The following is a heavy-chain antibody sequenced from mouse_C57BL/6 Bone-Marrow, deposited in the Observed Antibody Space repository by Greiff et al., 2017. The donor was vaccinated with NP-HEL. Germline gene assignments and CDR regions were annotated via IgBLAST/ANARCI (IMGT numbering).Heavy chain of an antibody. V-gene: IGHV5-17*01. CDR1: GFTFSDYG. J-gene: IGHJ2*01. CDR3: ARRTPDDFDC. CDR2: ISSGSSTI. Sequence: EVKLVESGGGLVKPGGSLKLSCAASGFTFSDYGMHWVRQAPEKGLEWVAYISSGSSTIYYADTVKGRFTFSRDNAKNTLFLQMTSLTSEDTAMYYCARRTPDDFDCWGQGTTLTVAS.